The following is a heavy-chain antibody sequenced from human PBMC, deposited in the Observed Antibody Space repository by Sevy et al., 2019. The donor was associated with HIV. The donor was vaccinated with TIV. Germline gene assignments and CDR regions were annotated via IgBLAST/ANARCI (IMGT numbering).Heavy chain of an antibody. CDR3: AREDIRVAGIGYYFHS. CDR2: IWYVGTNR. V-gene: IGHV3-33*01. Sequence: GGSLRLSCAASGFSISGYGMHWVRQAPGKGLEWVAVIWYVGTNREYADSVKGRFTISRDNSMNTLYLQMNSLRVEDTAVYYCAREDIRVAGIGYYFHSWGQGTLVTVSS. D-gene: IGHD6-19*01. CDR1: GFSISGYG. J-gene: IGHJ4*02.